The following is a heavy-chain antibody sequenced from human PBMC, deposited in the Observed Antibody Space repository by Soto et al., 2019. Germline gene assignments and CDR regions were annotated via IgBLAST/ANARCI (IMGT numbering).Heavy chain of an antibody. D-gene: IGHD3-22*01. CDR3: ARNEADYYDSSGYYYYYGMDV. CDR2: IIPIFGTA. V-gene: IGHV1-69*13. Sequence: GASVKVSCKASGGTFSSYAISWVRQAPGQGLEWMGGIIPIFGTANYAQKFQGRVTITADESTSTAYIELSSLRSEDTAVYYCARNEADYYDSSGYYYYYGMDVWGQGTTVTVSS. J-gene: IGHJ6*02. CDR1: GGTFSSYA.